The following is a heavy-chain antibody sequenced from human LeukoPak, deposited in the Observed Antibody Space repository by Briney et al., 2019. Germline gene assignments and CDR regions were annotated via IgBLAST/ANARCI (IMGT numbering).Heavy chain of an antibody. CDR3: ARAYSRSYSHFDD. CDR1: GDSISDSY. J-gene: IGHJ4*02. V-gene: IGHV4-4*07. Sequence: SETLSLTCTVSGDSISDSYWSWIRQPAGKGLEWIGRIYASGSTNYNPSLKSRVTISVDTSKNQFSLRLSSVTAADTAMYFCARAYSRSYSHFDDWGQGTLVTVSS. CDR2: IYASGST. D-gene: IGHD1-26*01.